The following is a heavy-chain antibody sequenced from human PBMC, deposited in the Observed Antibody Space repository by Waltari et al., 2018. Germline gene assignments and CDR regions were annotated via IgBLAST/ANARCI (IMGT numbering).Heavy chain of an antibody. V-gene: IGHV3-23*01. J-gene: IGHJ4*02. CDR3: ATLYSSGSYYFDY. D-gene: IGHD6-19*01. CDR2: ISGSGDST. Sequence: EVQLLESGGGLVQPGGSLRVSCAASGFTFISYAMTWVRQAPGKGLGWVSGISGSGDSTYYADSVKGRFTISRDNSKNTLYMQMNSLGAEDTAVYYCATLYSSGSYYFDYWGQGTLVTVSS. CDR1: GFTFISYA.